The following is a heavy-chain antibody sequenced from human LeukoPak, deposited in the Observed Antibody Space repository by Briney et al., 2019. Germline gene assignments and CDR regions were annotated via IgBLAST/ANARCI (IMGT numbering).Heavy chain of an antibody. D-gene: IGHD6-19*01. CDR3: ARDLIAVAGGDWLHAFDI. CDR1: GFTFSSYS. Sequence: GGSLRLSCAASGFTFSSYSMNWVRQAPGKGLEWVSYISSSSSTIYYADSVKGRFTISRDNAKNSLYLQMNSLRAEDTAVYYCARDLIAVAGGDWLHAFDIWGQGTMVTVSS. J-gene: IGHJ3*02. CDR2: ISSSSSTI. V-gene: IGHV3-48*04.